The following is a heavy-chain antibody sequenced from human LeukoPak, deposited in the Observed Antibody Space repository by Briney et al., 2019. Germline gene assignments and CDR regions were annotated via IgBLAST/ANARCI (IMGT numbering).Heavy chain of an antibody. V-gene: IGHV4-30-2*01. D-gene: IGHD4-17*01. CDR3: ARVYGDYVADY. CDR1: GGSISSGGYS. CDR2: IYHSGST. J-gene: IGHJ4*02. Sequence: SQTLSLTCAVSGGSISSGGYSWSWIRQPPGKGLEWIGYIYHSGSTYYNPSLKSRVTISVDRSKNQFSRKLSSVTAADTAVYYCARVYGDYVADYWGQGTLVTVSS.